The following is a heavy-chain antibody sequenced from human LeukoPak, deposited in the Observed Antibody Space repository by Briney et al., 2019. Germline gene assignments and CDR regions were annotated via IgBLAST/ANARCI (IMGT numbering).Heavy chain of an antibody. CDR3: AKEGRSLQTY. CDR2: IKEDGTET. V-gene: IGHV3-7*03. D-gene: IGHD5-24*01. Sequence: GGSLRLSCAASGFTFSDAWMSWVRLAPGKGLEWVANIKEDGTETYYVDSVKGRFTISRDNAKNSLYLQMNSLRVEDTAVYYCAKEGRSLQTYWGQGTLVTVSS. CDR1: GFTFSDAW. J-gene: IGHJ4*02.